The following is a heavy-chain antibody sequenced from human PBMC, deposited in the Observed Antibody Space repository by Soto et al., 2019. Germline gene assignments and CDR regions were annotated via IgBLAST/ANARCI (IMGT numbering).Heavy chain of an antibody. CDR2: ISYDGSNK. J-gene: IGHJ4*02. CDR1: GFTFSSCA. Sequence: QVQLVESGGGVVQPGRSLRLSCAASGFTFSSCAMHWVRQAPGKGLEWVAVISYDGSNKYYADSVKGRFTVSRDNSKNKLYFQVNSLRAEDTAVYYCARDKRDLRFLEWSYYFDYWGQGTLVTVSS. D-gene: IGHD3-3*01. V-gene: IGHV3-30*14. CDR3: ARDKRDLRFLEWSYYFDY.